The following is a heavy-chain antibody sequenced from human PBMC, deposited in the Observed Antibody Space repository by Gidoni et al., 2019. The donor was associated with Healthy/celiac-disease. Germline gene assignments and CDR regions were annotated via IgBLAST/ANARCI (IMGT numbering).Heavy chain of an antibody. V-gene: IGHV4-39*01. CDR3: ARKNDSSSWTGFGH. CDR2: IYYSVST. J-gene: IGHJ1*01. Sequence: QLQLQESGPGLVKPSETLSLTCTVSGGSISSSSYYWGWIRQPPGKGLEWMGSIYYSVSTYYTPSLKSRVTISVDTSKNQFSLKLSSVTAADTAVYYCARKNDSSSWTGFGHWGQGTLVTVSS. D-gene: IGHD6-13*01. CDR1: GGSISSSSYY.